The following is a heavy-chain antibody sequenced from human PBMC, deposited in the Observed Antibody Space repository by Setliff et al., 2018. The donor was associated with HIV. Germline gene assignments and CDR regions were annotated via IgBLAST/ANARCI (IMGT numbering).Heavy chain of an antibody. Sequence: ASVKVSCKAPGHTFINYYIHWVRQAPGQGLEWMGIIYSGGGSTNYAQKFQGRITMTSDTSTSTVYMELSSLRSEDSAVYYCARGALGGDYAGALDFWGQGTPVTVSS. CDR1: GHTFINYY. D-gene: IGHD3-16*01. J-gene: IGHJ4*01. CDR2: IYSGGGST. CDR3: ARGALGGDYAGALDF. V-gene: IGHV1-46*01.